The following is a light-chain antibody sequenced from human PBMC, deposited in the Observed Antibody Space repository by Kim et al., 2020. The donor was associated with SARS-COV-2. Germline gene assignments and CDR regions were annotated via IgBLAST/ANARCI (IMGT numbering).Light chain of an antibody. J-gene: IGKJ1*01. V-gene: IGKV1-5*01. Sequence: SVGDGVIFPCRPSHSISCWLALQPQKPGNAPKLLIYDASSSESGAPSSFSVSVSGTEFTLTISSLQSGDVATYHSQMYNSYSAWTFRQGTTVDIK. CDR3: QMYNSYSAWT. CDR1: HSISCW. CDR2: DAS.